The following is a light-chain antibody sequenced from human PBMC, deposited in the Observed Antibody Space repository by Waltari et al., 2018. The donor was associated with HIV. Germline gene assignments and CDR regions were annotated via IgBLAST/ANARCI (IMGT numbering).Light chain of an antibody. J-gene: IGLJ3*02. Sequence: YVLTQPPSVSVAPGEMARLTRGGNNIGNKGVHCYKLKSGQAPRLVIFDHVDRPSRITELFSGSISGFTATLAISRVEPGDEAVYYCQVWDRPSDQWVFGGGTTLIV. CDR2: DHV. CDR1: NIGNKG. V-gene: IGLV3-21*01. CDR3: QVWDRPSDQWV.